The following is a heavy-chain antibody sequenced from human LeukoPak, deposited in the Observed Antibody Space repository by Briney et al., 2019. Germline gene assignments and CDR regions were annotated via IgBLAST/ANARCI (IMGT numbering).Heavy chain of an antibody. J-gene: IGHJ4*02. Sequence: PGGSLRLSCAASGFTFSSYSMNWVRQAPGKGLEWVSSISSSSSSYIYYADSVKGRFTISRDNAKNSLYLQMNSLRAEDTAVYYCARDVGLLWFGELWGQGTLVTVSS. V-gene: IGHV3-21*01. D-gene: IGHD3-10*01. CDR3: ARDVGLLWFGEL. CDR2: ISSSSSSYI. CDR1: GFTFSSYS.